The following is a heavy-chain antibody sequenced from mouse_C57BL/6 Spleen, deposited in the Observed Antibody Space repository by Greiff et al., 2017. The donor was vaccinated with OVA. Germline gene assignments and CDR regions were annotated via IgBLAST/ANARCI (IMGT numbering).Heavy chain of an antibody. Sequence: QVQLQQSGAELARPGASVKMSCKASGYTFTSYTMHWVKQRPGQGLEWIGDINPSSGYTKYNQKFKDKATLTADKSSSTAYMQLSSLTSEDSAVYYCARVTVVARDYFDYGGQGTTLTVSS. CDR2: INPSSGYT. V-gene: IGHV1-4*01. J-gene: IGHJ2*01. D-gene: IGHD1-1*01. CDR3: ARVTVVARDYFDY. CDR1: GYTFTSYT.